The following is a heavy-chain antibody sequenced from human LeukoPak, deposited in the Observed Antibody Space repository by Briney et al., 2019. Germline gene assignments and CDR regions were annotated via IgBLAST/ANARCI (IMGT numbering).Heavy chain of an antibody. D-gene: IGHD2-15*01. V-gene: IGHV3-21*01. CDR2: ISSSNSYI. CDR1: GFTFSSYS. CDR3: ARDRYCSGGSCYAPIDY. Sequence: GGSLRLSCAASGFTFSSYSMNWVRQAPGKGLEWVSSISSSNSYIYYADSVKGRFTISRDNAKNSLYLQMNSLRAEDTAVYYCARDRYCSGGSCYAPIDYWGQGTLVTVSS. J-gene: IGHJ4*02.